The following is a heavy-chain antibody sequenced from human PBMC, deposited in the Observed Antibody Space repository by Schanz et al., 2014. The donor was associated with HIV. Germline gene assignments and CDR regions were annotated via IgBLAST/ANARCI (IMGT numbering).Heavy chain of an antibody. J-gene: IGHJ6*02. Sequence: QVQLVESGGGVVQPGRSLRLSCAASGFTFDSYGIHWVRQAPGKGLEWVAVISYDGTNKKFADSVKGRFTISRDNSKNTLYLQMKSLRAEDTAVYYCAKDRNSYDPKYIGKGNYYYYYGMDVWGQGTTVTVSS. CDR3: AKDRNSYDPKYIGKGNYYYYYGMDV. V-gene: IGHV3-30*18. D-gene: IGHD3-22*01. CDR1: GFTFDSYG. CDR2: ISYDGTNK.